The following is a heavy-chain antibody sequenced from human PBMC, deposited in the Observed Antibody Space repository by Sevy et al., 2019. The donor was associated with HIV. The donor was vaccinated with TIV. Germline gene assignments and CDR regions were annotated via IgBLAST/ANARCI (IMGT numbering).Heavy chain of an antibody. V-gene: IGHV1-18*01. CDR1: GYNFMSDG. J-gene: IGHJ4*02. Sequence: ASVKVSCKASGYNFMSDGISWVRQPPGQGLEWVGWIGLYNGNAHSAQKLKDRVTMTAYTSTSTAYMELRSLRSDDTAVYYCARVPTYYYGSGTYFDYWGQGTLVTVSS. CDR3: ARVPTYYYGSGTYFDY. CDR2: IGLYNGNA. D-gene: IGHD3-10*01.